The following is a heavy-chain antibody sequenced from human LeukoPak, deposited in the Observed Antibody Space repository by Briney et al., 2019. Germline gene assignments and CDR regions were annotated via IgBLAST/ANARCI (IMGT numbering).Heavy chain of an antibody. CDR3: AKDVRGGCSGVSCSY. CDR1: GFTFSSYG. J-gene: IGHJ4*02. CDR2: IRYDGSNK. D-gene: IGHD2-15*01. V-gene: IGHV3-30*02. Sequence: GGSLRLSCAASGFTFSSYGMHWVRQAPGKGLEWVAFIRYDGSNKYYADSVKGRFTISRDNSKNTLYLQMNSLRVDDTAVYYCAKDVRGGCSGVSCSYWGQGTLVTVSS.